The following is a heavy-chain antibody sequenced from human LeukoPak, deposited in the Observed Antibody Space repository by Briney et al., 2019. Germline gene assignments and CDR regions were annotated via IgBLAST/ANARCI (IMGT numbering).Heavy chain of an antibody. CDR3: AREVAAAGALDY. CDR1: GFTFSSYS. Sequence: MSGGSLRLSCAASGFTFSSYSMSWIRQAPGKGLEWVSYISSSSSYTNYADSVKGRFTISRDNAKNSLYLQMNSLRAEDTAVYYCAREVAAAGALDYWGQGTLVTVSS. J-gene: IGHJ4*02. CDR2: ISSSSSYT. D-gene: IGHD6-13*01. V-gene: IGHV3-21*05.